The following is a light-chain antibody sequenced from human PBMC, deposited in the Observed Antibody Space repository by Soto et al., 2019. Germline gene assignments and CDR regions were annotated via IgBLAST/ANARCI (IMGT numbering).Light chain of an antibody. CDR1: SDDIGAYDF. CDR2: QVT. V-gene: IGLV2-8*01. CDR3: NSHAGNNNFV. Sequence: QSALTQPPSASGSLGQSVTLSCTGTSDDIGAYDFVSWFQQHPGKAPKLIIYQVTERPSGVPDRFSDSKSGTTASLTITGLQTEDEADYYCNSHAGNNNFVFGGGTKLTVL. J-gene: IGLJ3*02.